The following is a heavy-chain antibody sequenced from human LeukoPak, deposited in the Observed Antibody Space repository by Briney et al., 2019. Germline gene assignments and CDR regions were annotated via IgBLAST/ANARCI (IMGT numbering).Heavy chain of an antibody. Sequence: GGSLRLSCAASGFTFSNYGMHWVRQAPGKGLERVAIISYDASGKYYADSVKGRVTISRDNSKNTVYLQMNSLRAEDTAVYYCAKEDLGPGDYPCCYGMDVWGKGTTVNVSP. J-gene: IGHJ6*04. D-gene: IGHD4-17*01. CDR1: GFTFSNYG. V-gene: IGHV3-30*18. CDR3: AKEDLGPGDYPCCYGMDV. CDR2: ISYDASGK.